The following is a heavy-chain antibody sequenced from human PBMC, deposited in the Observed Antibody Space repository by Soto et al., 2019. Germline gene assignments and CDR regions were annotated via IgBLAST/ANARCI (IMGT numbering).Heavy chain of an antibody. J-gene: IGHJ4*02. CDR1: GFSLSTSGVG. CDR3: AHRRSGWIPFDY. CDR2: IYWNDDK. V-gene: IGHV2-5*01. Sequence: QITLKESGPTLVKPTQTLTLTCTFSGFSLSTSGVGVGWIRQPPGKALDWLALIYWNDDKRYSPSLKRRLTNTKETSKNQVVLTMTSMDPVDTATYYCAHRRSGWIPFDYWCQGTLVTVSS. D-gene: IGHD6-19*01.